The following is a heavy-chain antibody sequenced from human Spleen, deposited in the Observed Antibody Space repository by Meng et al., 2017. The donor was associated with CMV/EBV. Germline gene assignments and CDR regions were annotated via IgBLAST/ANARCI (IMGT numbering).Heavy chain of an antibody. CDR3: ARDTSWGLDY. V-gene: IGHV3-21*06. Sequence: ESLKISCAASGFTFSSFAMNWVRQAPGKGLEWVSSISSTGTYIYYADSLKGRFTISRDNAKNSVYLQMNSLRAEDTAVYYCARDTSWGLDYWGQGTLVTVSS. D-gene: IGHD2-2*01. J-gene: IGHJ4*02. CDR2: ISSTGTYI. CDR1: GFTFSSFA.